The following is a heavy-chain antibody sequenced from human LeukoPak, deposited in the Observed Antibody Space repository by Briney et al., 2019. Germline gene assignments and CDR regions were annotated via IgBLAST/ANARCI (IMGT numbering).Heavy chain of an antibody. CDR1: GYTFTSYY. Sequence: ASVKVSCKASGYTFTSYYVHWVRQAPGQGLEWMGIINPSGGSTSYAQKFQGRVTMARDMSTSTVYMELSSLRSEDTAVYYCARGRLEDYYDSSGYYGAAFDIWGQGTMVTVSS. CDR2: INPSGGST. D-gene: IGHD3-22*01. V-gene: IGHV1-46*01. CDR3: ARGRLEDYYDSSGYYGAAFDI. J-gene: IGHJ3*02.